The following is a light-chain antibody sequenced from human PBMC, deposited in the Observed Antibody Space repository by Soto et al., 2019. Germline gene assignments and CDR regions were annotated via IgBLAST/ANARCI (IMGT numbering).Light chain of an antibody. CDR1: SSDVGGYNY. V-gene: IGLV2-14*01. Sequence: QSALTQPASVSGSPGQSITISCTGTSSDVGGYNYVSWYQQHPGKAPKLMIYEVSNRPSGVSIRFSGSKSGNTASLTISGLQAEDEADYYCSSYTSSTSLDVFGTGTKGTVL. J-gene: IGLJ1*01. CDR3: SSYTSSTSLDV. CDR2: EVS.